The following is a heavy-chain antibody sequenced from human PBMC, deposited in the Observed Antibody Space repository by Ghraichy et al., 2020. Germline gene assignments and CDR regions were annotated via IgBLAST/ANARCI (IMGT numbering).Heavy chain of an antibody. V-gene: IGHV3-48*04. CDR3: ARDKSTFYTSDY. Sequence: GGSLRLSCAASGFTFRSYSMNWVRQAPGKRLEWISYINGNADAIYYADSVKGRFTISRDNAKTSLFLQMNSLRAEDTAVYYCARDKSTFYTSDYWGQGTLVTVSS. D-gene: IGHD2-2*02. CDR2: INGNADAI. J-gene: IGHJ4*02. CDR1: GFTFRSYS.